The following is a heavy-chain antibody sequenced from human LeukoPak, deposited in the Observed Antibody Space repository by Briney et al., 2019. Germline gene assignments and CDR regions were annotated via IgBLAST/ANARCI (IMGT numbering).Heavy chain of an antibody. Sequence: GGSLRLSCAASGFSLSSYEMNWVRQAPGKGLEWVSSISSSSSYIYYADSVKGRLTISRDNAKNSLYLQMNSLRAEDTAVYYCARLGYCSGGSCYLDAFDIWGQGTMVTVSS. CDR3: ARLGYCSGGSCYLDAFDI. CDR2: ISSSSSYI. D-gene: IGHD2-15*01. V-gene: IGHV3-21*01. CDR1: GFSLSSYE. J-gene: IGHJ3*02.